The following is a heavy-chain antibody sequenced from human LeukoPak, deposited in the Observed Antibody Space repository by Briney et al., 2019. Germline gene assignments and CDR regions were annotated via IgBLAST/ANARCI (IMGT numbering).Heavy chain of an antibody. Sequence: SETLSLTCTVSGGSISSYYWSWIRQPPGKGLEWIGYIYYSGSTNYNSSLKNRVTISVDTSKNQFSLKLSSVTAADTAVYYCARVQRGYSPRVFDYWGQGTLVTVSS. D-gene: IGHD5-18*01. CDR3: ARVQRGYSPRVFDY. J-gene: IGHJ4*02. V-gene: IGHV4-59*01. CDR1: GGSISSYY. CDR2: IYYSGST.